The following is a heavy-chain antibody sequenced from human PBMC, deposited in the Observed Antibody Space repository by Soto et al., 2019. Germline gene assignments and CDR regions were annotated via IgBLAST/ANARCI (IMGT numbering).Heavy chain of an antibody. J-gene: IGHJ6*01. V-gene: IGHV3-9*01. CDR3: XXXXXXXGGYYYYGXDV. CDR2: ISWNSGSI. CDR1: GFTFDDYA. Sequence: EVQLVESGGGLVQPGRSLRLSCAASGFTFDDYAMHWVRQAPGKGLEWVSGISWNSGSIGYADSVKGRFTISRDNXXNSLYLQMNSLRXXXTAXXXXXXXXXXXGGYYYYGXDV.